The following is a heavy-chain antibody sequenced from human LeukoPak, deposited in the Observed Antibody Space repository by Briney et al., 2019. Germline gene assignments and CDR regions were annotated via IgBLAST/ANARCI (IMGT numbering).Heavy chain of an antibody. CDR1: GGSISSYY. D-gene: IGHD6-13*01. V-gene: IGHV4-59*01. J-gene: IGHJ4*02. CDR3: ARENSNSWYLDY. CDR2: IYNSGST. Sequence: PSETLSLTCTVSGGSISSYYWSWIRQPPGKGLEWIGYIYNSGSTNYDPSLKSRVTISVDTSKNQFSLKLSSVTAADTAVYYCARENSNSWYLDYWGQGTLVTVSS.